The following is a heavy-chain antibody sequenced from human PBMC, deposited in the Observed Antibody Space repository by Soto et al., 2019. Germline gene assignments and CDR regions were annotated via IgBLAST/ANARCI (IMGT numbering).Heavy chain of an antibody. CDR1: GFTFSSYW. D-gene: IGHD3-10*01. CDR2: INSDGSST. CDR3: ARTLRALGGYYYGMDV. Sequence: GGSLRLSCAASGFTFSSYWMHWVRQAPGKGLVWVSRINSDGSSTSYADSVKGRFTISRDNAKNTLYLQMNSLRAEDTAVYYCARTLRALGGYYYGMDVWGQGTTVTVSS. V-gene: IGHV3-74*01. J-gene: IGHJ6*02.